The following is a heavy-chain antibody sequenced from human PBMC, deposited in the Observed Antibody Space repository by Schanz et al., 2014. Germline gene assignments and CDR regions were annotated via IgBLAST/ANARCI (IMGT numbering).Heavy chain of an antibody. D-gene: IGHD1-26*01. Sequence: QVQLVASGGGVVQPGRSLRLSCAASGFIFSSYSTHWVRQAPGKGLEWVAVISYDGTNKYYVDSVKGRFTISRDNSKNTLYLQMNSLRAEDTAVYYCARVENKVILRGTFDFGGQGTLVTVSS. V-gene: IGHV3-30*04. CDR2: ISYDGTNK. CDR1: GFIFSSYS. CDR3: ARVENKVILRGTFDF. J-gene: IGHJ4*02.